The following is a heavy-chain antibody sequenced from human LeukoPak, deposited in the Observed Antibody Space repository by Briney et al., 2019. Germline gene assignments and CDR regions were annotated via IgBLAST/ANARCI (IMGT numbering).Heavy chain of an antibody. CDR3: AKDQTAALPYYFDY. D-gene: IGHD6-25*01. Sequence: PGGSLRLSCAASGFTFSSYAMTWVRQAPGKGLEWVSTISGSGGSTYYADSVKGRFTISRDNSKNTLYLQMNSLRAEDTAVYYCAKDQTAALPYYFDYWGQGTLVTVSS. CDR2: ISGSGGST. J-gene: IGHJ4*02. CDR1: GFTFSSYA. V-gene: IGHV3-23*01.